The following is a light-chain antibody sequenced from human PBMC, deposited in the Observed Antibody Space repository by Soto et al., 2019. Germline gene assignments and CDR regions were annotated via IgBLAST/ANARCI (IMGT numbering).Light chain of an antibody. CDR1: QSISSY. V-gene: IGKV1-39*01. J-gene: IGKJ1*01. CDR3: QQSYSTPRG. CDR2: AAS. Sequence: DIQMTQSPSSLSASVGDRVTITCRASQSISSYLNWYQQKPGNAPKLLIYAASSLQSGVPSRFSGSGSGTDFTLTISSLQPEDFATYYCQQSYSTPRGFGQGTKVEIK.